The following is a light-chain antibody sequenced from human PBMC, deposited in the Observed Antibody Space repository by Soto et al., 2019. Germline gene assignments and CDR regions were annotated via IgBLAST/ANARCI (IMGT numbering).Light chain of an antibody. J-gene: IGKJ1*01. CDR1: QSVTGR. V-gene: IGKV3-20*01. Sequence: EIVMTQSPASLSVSPGEGATLSCRASQSVTGRLAWYQQKRGQPPSLLIYGASSRATGIPDRFSGSGSGTDFTLTISRLEPEDFAVYYCQQYDSSPKTFGQGTKVDIK. CDR2: GAS. CDR3: QQYDSSPKT.